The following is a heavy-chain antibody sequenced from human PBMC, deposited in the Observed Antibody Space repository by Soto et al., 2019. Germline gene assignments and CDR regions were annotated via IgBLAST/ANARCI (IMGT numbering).Heavy chain of an antibody. CDR3: ARGYCSSTSCRSAPYYYYYGMDV. CDR1: GYTFTGYY. Sequence: RASVKVSCKASGYTFTGYYMHWVRQAPGQGLEWMGWINPNSGGTNYAQKFQGWVTMTRDTSISTAYMELSRLRSDDTAVYYCARGYCSSTSCRSAPYYYYYGMDVWGQGTTVTVSS. CDR2: INPNSGGT. D-gene: IGHD2-2*01. J-gene: IGHJ6*02. V-gene: IGHV1-2*04.